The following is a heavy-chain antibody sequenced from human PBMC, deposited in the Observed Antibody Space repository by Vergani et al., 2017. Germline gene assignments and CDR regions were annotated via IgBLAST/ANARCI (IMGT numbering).Heavy chain of an antibody. CDR3: AKDLRDYGDYAH. Sequence: EVQLLESGGGLVQPGGSLRLSCAASGFTFSSYVMSWVRQAPGKGLEWVSAISGSGGSTYYADSVKGRFTISRDNSKNTLYLQMNSLRAEDTAVYYCAKDLRDYGDYAHWGQGTLVTVSS. CDR1: GFTFSSYV. J-gene: IGHJ4*02. D-gene: IGHD4-17*01. CDR2: ISGSGGST. V-gene: IGHV3-23*01.